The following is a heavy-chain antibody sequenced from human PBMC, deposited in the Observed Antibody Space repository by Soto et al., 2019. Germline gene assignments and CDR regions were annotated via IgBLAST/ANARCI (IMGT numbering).Heavy chain of an antibody. Sequence: GESLKISCKGSGYSFTSYWISWVLQMPGKGLEWMGRIDPSDSYTNYSPSFHGHVTISADKSISTAYLQWSSLKAADTAMYYCASSLPGVPLEGGMDVWGQGTTVTVSS. V-gene: IGHV5-10-1*01. D-gene: IGHD3-10*01. CDR3: ASSLPGVPLEGGMDV. J-gene: IGHJ6*02. CDR1: GYSFTSYW. CDR2: IDPSDSYT.